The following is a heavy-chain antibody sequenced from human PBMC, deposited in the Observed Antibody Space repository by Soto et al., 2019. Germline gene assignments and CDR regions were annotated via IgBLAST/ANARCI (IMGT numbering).Heavy chain of an antibody. CDR3: ARGKNDSDRDAFDI. CDR1: GGSISSSSYY. Sequence: SETLSLTCTVSGGSISSSSYYWGWIRQPPGKGLEWIGSIYYSGSTYYNPSLKSRVTISVDTSKNQFSLKLSSVTAADTAVYYCARGKNDSDRDAFDIWGQGTMVTVSS. J-gene: IGHJ3*02. V-gene: IGHV4-39*01. CDR2: IYYSGST. D-gene: IGHD1-1*01.